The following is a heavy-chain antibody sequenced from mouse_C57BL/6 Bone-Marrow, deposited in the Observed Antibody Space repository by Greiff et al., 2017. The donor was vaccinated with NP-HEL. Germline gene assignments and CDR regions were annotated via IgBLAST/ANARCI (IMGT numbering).Heavy chain of an antibody. D-gene: IGHD2-4*01. V-gene: IGHV5-15*01. CDR3: ARQGYDYGAWFAY. Sequence: EVQLVESGGGLVQPGGSLKLSCAASGFTFSDYGMAWVRQAPRKGPEWVAFISNLAYSIYYADTVTGRFPISREIAKNTLYLEMSSLRSEDTAMYYCARQGYDYGAWFAYWGQGTLVTVSA. J-gene: IGHJ3*01. CDR2: ISNLAYSI. CDR1: GFTFSDYG.